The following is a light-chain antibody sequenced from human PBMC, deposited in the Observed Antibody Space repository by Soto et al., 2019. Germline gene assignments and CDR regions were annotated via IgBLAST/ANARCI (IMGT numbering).Light chain of an antibody. CDR2: LGS. V-gene: IGKV2-28*01. CDR1: QSLLQSNGYKY. CDR3: MQALQTPIT. Sequence: DIVMTQSPLSLSVTPGESASISCRASQSLLQSNGYKYLDWYLQRPGQSPQLLIYLGSNRAHGVADRFSGSGTGTDFTLKISSVEADDVGVYYCMQALQTPITFGQGTRLEIK. J-gene: IGKJ5*01.